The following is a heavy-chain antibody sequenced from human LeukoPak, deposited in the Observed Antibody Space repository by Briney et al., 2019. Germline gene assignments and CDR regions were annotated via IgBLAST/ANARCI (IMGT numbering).Heavy chain of an antibody. CDR1: GGSFRGYY. J-gene: IGHJ3*02. Sequence: SETLSLTCAVYGGSFRGYYWSWIRQPPGKGLEWIGYIYYSGGTDYNPSLKSRVTISVDTSKNQFSLKLRSVTAADTAVYYCARHVTISGPYDASDIWGQGTMVTVSP. CDR2: IYYSGGT. CDR3: ARHVTISGPYDASDI. V-gene: IGHV4-59*08. D-gene: IGHD5-24*01.